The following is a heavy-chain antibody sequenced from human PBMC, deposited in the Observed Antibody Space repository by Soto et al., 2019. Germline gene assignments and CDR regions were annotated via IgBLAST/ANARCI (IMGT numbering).Heavy chain of an antibody. CDR3: ARHNYGSGSTYFDY. Sequence: SETLSLTCTVSGGSMNSYYWSWIRQPPGKGLEWLGYVYSSGTSKYNVSLESRITMSLDTSRNQFSLKLNSMTAADTAVYYCARHNYGSGSTYFDYWGQGTLVTVSS. V-gene: IGHV4-59*08. CDR2: VYSSGTS. J-gene: IGHJ4*02. D-gene: IGHD3-10*01. CDR1: GGSMNSYY.